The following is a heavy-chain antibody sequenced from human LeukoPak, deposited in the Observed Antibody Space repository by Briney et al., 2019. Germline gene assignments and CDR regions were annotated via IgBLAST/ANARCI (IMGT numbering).Heavy chain of an antibody. J-gene: IGHJ5*02. CDR2: IYTSGST. CDR1: GGSISSYY. V-gene: IGHV4-4*07. D-gene: IGHD3-16*02. Sequence: PSETLSLTCTVPGGSISSYYWSWIRQPAGKGLEWIGRIYTSGSTNYNPSLKSRVTMSVDTSKNQFSLKLSSVTAADTAVYYCARDKYDYVWGSYRMSWFDPWGQGTLVTVSS. CDR3: ARDKYDYVWGSYRMSWFDP.